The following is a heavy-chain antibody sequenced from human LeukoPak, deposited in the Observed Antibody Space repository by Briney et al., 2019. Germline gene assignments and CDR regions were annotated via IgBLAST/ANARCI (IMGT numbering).Heavy chain of an antibody. J-gene: IGHJ4*02. CDR1: GFSFSGFG. Sequence: GRSLRLSCEASGFSFSGFGFHWVRQAPARGLDWVAFIWSDGIFKDYADSVKGRFTISRDNSKNTVYLQMNSLRVDDTAVYYCARDTAGTGDYWGQGTLVTVSS. V-gene: IGHV3-33*01. CDR2: IWSDGIFK. D-gene: IGHD6-19*01. CDR3: ARDTAGTGDY.